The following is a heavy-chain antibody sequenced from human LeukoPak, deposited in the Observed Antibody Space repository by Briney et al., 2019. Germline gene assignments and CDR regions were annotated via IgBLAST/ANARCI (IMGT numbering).Heavy chain of an antibody. CDR1: GASISSGGYY. J-gene: IGHJ4*02. CDR3: ARSDSSGYYYDY. D-gene: IGHD3-22*01. Sequence: PSETLSLTCTVSGASISSGGYYWSWIRQHPGKGLEWIVYIYYSATTYNNPSLKSRLTISVDASKNQFSLKMSSVAAADTAVYYCARSDSSGYYYDYWGQGTLVTVSS. V-gene: IGHV4-31*03. CDR2: IYYSATT.